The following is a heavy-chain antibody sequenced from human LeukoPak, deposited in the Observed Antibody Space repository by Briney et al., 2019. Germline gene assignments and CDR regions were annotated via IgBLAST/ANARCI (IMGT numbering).Heavy chain of an antibody. J-gene: IGHJ4*02. CDR1: GFTFNSYG. V-gene: IGHV3-30*18. CDR2: ISFDGSHK. CDR3: AKDPDFDSSGSFDY. D-gene: IGHD3-22*01. Sequence: GRSLRLSCAASGFTFNSYGMHWVRQAPGKGLEWVAVISFDGSHKYYSDSVKGRFTISRDNSKNTLYLQMNSLRAEDTAVYYRAKDPDFDSSGSFDYWGQGTLVTVSS.